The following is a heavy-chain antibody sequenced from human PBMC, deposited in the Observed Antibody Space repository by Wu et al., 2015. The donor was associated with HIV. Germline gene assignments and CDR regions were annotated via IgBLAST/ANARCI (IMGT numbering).Heavy chain of an antibody. V-gene: IGHV1-69*12. Sequence: QVQLVQSGPEVKKPGSSVRVSCKASGGTASEESLSTYSIIWVRQAPGRGLEWMGGVITVFDTTNYAQRFQGRVTVTADEVTGTSYMELTSLTTDDTAVYYCARGVRYAGSYYSNNWGQGTLVDRLL. J-gene: IGHJ4*02. D-gene: IGHD1-26*01. CDR3: ARGVRYAGSYYSNN. CDR2: VITVFDTT. CDR1: GGTASEESLSTYS.